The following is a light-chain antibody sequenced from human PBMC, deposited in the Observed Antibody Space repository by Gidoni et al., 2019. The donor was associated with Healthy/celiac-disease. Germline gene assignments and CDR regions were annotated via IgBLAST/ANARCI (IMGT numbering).Light chain of an antibody. CDR2: GAS. Sequence: ENVLTQSQGTLSLSQGDRATLSCRASQSVSSSYLAWYQQKPGQSPRLLIDGASSMATGIPDRFRGTGSGTGFTLTCSRLEPDDFSVYYCQQYGSSLCSFGQGTKLEIK. V-gene: IGKV3-20*01. J-gene: IGKJ2*04. CDR1: QSVSSSY. CDR3: QQYGSSLCS.